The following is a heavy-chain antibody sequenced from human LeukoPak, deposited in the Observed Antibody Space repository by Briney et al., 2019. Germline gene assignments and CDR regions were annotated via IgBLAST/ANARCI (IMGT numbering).Heavy chain of an antibody. CDR1: GFTFSSYD. CDR2: IGTAGDT. V-gene: IGHV3-13*01. Sequence: GGSLRLSCAASGFTFSSYDMHWVRQATGKGLEWVSAIGTAGDTYYPGSVKGRFTISRENAKNSLYLQMNSLRAGDTAVYYCARGGGATSDDAFDIWGQGTMVTVSS. J-gene: IGHJ3*02. CDR3: ARGGGATSDDAFDI. D-gene: IGHD1-26*01.